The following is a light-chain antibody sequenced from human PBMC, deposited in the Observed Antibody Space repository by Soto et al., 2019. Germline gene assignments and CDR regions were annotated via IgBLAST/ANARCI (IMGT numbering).Light chain of an antibody. CDR1: SSDVGGYNN. V-gene: IGLV2-14*01. Sequence: QSALAQPASVSGSPGQSITISCTGTSSDVGGYNNVSWYQQHPGKAPKLMIYDVSNRPSGVSNGFSGSKSGNTASLTISGLQAEDEADYYCSSYTSSSTMVFGGGTKVTVL. CDR3: SSYTSSSTMV. CDR2: DVS. J-gene: IGLJ2*01.